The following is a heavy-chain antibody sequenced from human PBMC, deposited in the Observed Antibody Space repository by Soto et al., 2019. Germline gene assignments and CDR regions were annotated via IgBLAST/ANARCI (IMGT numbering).Heavy chain of an antibody. J-gene: IGHJ4*02. CDR3: ARDGVLFRAGFDS. V-gene: IGHV3-11*01. Sequence: QIQLDESGGGLVKPGGSLRLSCTVSGFTFSNYYMAWIRQAPGKGLEWISYISTSGTSTFYADSVKGRFTISRDNAMNSLFLQMNSLGVEDTAVYFCARDGVLFRAGFDSWGQGTLVTVA. CDR2: ISTSGTST. CDR1: GFTFSNYY. D-gene: IGHD3-16*01.